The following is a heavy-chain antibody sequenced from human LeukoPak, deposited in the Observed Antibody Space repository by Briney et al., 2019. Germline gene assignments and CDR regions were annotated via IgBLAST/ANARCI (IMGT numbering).Heavy chain of an antibody. CDR1: GFTFSSYA. V-gene: IGHV3-23*01. D-gene: IGHD1-26*01. CDR3: AKKVVVGATSPYSDFQD. Sequence: GGSLRLSCVASGFTFSSYAMSWVRQAPGKGLEWVSAISGSGVTTHYAGSVKGRFSISRDNSKNTLYLQMNSLRAEDAALYYCAKKVVVGATSPYSDFQDWGQGTLVTVSS. CDR2: ISGSGVTT. J-gene: IGHJ1*01.